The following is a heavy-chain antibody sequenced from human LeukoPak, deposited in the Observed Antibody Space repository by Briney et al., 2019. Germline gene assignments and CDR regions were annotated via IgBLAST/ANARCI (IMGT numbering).Heavy chain of an antibody. CDR2: INHSGST. D-gene: IGHD4-23*01. J-gene: IGHJ4*02. V-gene: IGHV4-34*01. CDR1: GGSFSGYY. Sequence: SETLSLTCAVYGGSFSGYYWSWIRQPPGKGLEWIGEINHSGSTNYNPSLKSRVTISVDTSKNQFSLKLSFVTAADTAVYYCGRFTKVVGFDYWGQGTLVTVSS. CDR3: GRFTKVVGFDY.